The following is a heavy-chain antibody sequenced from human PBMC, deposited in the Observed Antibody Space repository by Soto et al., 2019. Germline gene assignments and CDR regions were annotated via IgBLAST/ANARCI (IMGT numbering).Heavy chain of an antibody. CDR3: AKEATQGSGYEFAQDY. CDR1: GFTFSSYG. J-gene: IGHJ4*02. V-gene: IGHV3-30*18. CDR2: ISYDGSNK. Sequence: PGGSLRLSCAASGFTFSSYGMHWVRQAPGKGLEWVAVISYDGSNKYYADSVKGRFTISRDNSKNTLYLQMNSLRAEDTAVYYCAKEATQGSGYEFAQDYWGQGTLVTVSA. D-gene: IGHD6-25*01.